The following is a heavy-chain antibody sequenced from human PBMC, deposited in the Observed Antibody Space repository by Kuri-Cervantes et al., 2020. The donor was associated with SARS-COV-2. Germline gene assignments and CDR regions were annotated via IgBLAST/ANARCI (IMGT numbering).Heavy chain of an antibody. CDR3: AHWGRNDYYYYMDV. Sequence: SGPTLVKPTQTLTLTCTFSGFSLSTSGVGVGWIRQPPGKALEWLALIYWNDDKRYSPSLKSRLTITKDTSKNQVVLTMTNMDPVDTATYYCAHWGRNDYYYYMDVWGKGTTVTVSS. CDR1: GFSLSTSGVG. CDR2: IYWNDDK. J-gene: IGHJ6*03. V-gene: IGHV2-5*01. D-gene: IGHD1-1*01.